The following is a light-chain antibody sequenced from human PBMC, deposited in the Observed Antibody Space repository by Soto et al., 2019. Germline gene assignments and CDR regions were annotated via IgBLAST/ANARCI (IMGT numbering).Light chain of an antibody. CDR3: AAWDDSLNGPV. CDR1: SSNIGNNA. CDR2: YDD. Sequence: QSVLTQPPSVSEAPRQRVTISCSGSSSNIGNNAVNWYQQLPGKAPKLLIYYDDLLPSGVSDRFSGSKSGTSASLASSGLQSEDAADYYCAAWDDSLNGPVFGGGTKVTVL. J-gene: IGLJ3*02. V-gene: IGLV1-36*01.